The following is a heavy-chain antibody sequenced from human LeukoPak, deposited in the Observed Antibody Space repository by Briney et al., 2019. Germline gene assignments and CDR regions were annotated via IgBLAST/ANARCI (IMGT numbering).Heavy chain of an antibody. J-gene: IGHJ4*02. V-gene: IGHV4-59*08. CDR3: ARRKAKTPNYFDY. CDR1: GDSISNYY. CDR2: IYYSGDT. Sequence: SETLSLTRTVSGDSISNYYWTWIRQPPGKGLEWIGYIYYSGDTNYNPSLKSRVTISLDTSKNQFSLKLTSVTAADTAMYYCARRKAKTPNYFDYWGQGALVTVSS.